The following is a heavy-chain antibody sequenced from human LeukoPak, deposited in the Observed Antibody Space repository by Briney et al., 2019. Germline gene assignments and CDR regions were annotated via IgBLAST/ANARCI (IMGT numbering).Heavy chain of an antibody. Sequence: ASVKVSCKASGGTFSSYAISWVRQAPGQGLEWMGGIIPIFGTANYAQKFQGRVTITADESTSTAYMELSSLRSDDTAVYYCAKDTLADDFLIGYGFDYWGQGTLVTVSS. CDR2: IIPIFGTA. V-gene: IGHV1-69*01. D-gene: IGHD3-3*01. CDR3: AKDTLADDFLIGYGFDY. J-gene: IGHJ4*02. CDR1: GGTFSSYA.